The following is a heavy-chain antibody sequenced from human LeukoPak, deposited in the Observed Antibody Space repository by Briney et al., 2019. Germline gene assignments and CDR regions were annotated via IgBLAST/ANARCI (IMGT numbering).Heavy chain of an antibody. CDR3: ARHEGLIAAISDY. D-gene: IGHD6-13*01. V-gene: IGHV4-39*01. J-gene: IGHJ4*02. CDR2: INHSGST. Sequence: SETLSLTCTVSGGSISSSSYYWSWIRQPPGKGLEWIGEINHSGSTNYNPSLKSRVTISVDTSKNQFSLKLSSVTAADTAVYYCARHEGLIAAISDYWGQGTLVTVSS. CDR1: GGSISSSSYY.